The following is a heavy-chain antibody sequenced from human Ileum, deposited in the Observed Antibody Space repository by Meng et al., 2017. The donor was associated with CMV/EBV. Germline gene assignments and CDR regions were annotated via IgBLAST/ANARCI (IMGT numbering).Heavy chain of an antibody. V-gene: IGHV3-21*01. J-gene: IGHJ4*02. CDR1: RLTFSSYE. Sequence: GESLKISCGASRLTFSSYEMNWVRQAPGKGLEWVSYISSSSSYIYYADSVKGRFTISRDNAKNSLYLQMNSLRAEDTAVYYCAREGSGSYWELYWGQGTLVTVSS. D-gene: IGHD1-26*01. CDR3: AREGSGSYWELY. CDR2: ISSSSSYI.